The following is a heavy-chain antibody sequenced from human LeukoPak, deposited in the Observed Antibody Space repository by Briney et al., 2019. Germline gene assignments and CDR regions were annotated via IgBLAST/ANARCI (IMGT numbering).Heavy chain of an antibody. CDR2: ISAYNGNT. CDR1: GYTFTSYG. V-gene: IGHV1-18*04. Sequence: GASVKVSCKASGYTFTSYGISWVRQAPGQGLEWMGWISAYNGNTNYAQKLQGGVTMTTDTSTSTAYMELRSLRSDDTAVYHCARGVLWFGDGGNWFDPWGQGTLVTVSS. D-gene: IGHD3-10*01. J-gene: IGHJ5*02. CDR3: ARGVLWFGDGGNWFDP.